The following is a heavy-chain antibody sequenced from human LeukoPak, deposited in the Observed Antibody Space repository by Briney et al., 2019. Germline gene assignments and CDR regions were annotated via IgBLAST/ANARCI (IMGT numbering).Heavy chain of an antibody. Sequence: ASVKVSCKASGYTFTSYDINWVRQATGQGLEWMGWMNPNSGNTGYAQKFQGRVTITRNTSISTAYMELSSLRSEDTAVYYCARVVQVGSSTSWIASSYYYYYMDVWGKGTTVTVSS. CDR3: ARVVQVGSSTSWIASSYYYYYMDV. CDR1: GYTFTSYD. CDR2: MNPNSGNT. V-gene: IGHV1-8*01. J-gene: IGHJ6*03. D-gene: IGHD2-2*01.